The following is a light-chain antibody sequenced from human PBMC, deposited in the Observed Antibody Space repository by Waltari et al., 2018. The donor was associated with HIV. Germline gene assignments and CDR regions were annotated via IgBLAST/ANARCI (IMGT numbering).Light chain of an antibody. CDR3: QQYNSDFYT. CDR2: KAY. Sequence: IQMTQSHSILSASVGDRVNITCRASQNVDSWLAWYQQRQGRAPKLLIYKAYTLEYGVPARFTGSGSGTNFTLTINSLHPDDFATYYCQQYNSDFYTFGLGTRLDLK. J-gene: IGKJ2*01. CDR1: QNVDSW. V-gene: IGKV1-5*03.